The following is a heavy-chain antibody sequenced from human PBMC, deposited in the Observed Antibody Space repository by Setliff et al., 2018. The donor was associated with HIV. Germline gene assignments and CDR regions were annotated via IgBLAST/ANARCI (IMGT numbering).Heavy chain of an antibody. CDR3: ARVSPLTHYYYMDM. D-gene: IGHD7-27*01. J-gene: IGHJ6*03. CDR1: GYSINTAYY. Sequence: PSETLSLTCSVSGYSINTAYYWGWIRQPAGKGLEWIGRAYTGGSTNYNPSLKSRVSMSVDTSKNQFYLHLSSVTAADTAVYYCARVSPLTHYYYMDMWGKGTTVTVSS. V-gene: IGHV4-38-2*02. CDR2: AYTGGST.